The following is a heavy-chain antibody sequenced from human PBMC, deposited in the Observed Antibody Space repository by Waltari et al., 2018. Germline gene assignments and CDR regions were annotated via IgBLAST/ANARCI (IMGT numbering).Heavy chain of an antibody. D-gene: IGHD5-18*01. J-gene: IGHJ3*02. CDR3: ARSGNTAVASGAFEI. V-gene: IGHV4-61*02. Sequence: QVQLQESGQGLVKPSQTLSPTCTVTGGPINSANYNWSWIRRPAGKGLEWTGHFHTSGTINYNPSLKSRVTISVDTSKNQISLTLTYVTAADTAVYYCARSGNTAVASGAFEIWGQGTMVTVSS. CDR1: GGPINSANYN. CDR2: FHTSGTI.